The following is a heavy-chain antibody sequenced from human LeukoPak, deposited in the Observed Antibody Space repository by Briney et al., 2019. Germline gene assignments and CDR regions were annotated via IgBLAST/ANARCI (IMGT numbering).Heavy chain of an antibody. J-gene: IGHJ6*03. CDR1: GYTFTSYG. V-gene: IGHV1-8*02. CDR3: ARRGSGSYWGGSYYYYYYMDV. Sequence: ASVKVSCKASGYTFTSYGISWVRQAPGQGLEWMGWMNPNSGNTGYAQKFQGRVTMTRNTSISTAYMELSSLRSEDTAVYYCARRGSGSYWGGSYYYYYYMDVWGKGTTVTISS. D-gene: IGHD3-10*01. CDR2: MNPNSGNT.